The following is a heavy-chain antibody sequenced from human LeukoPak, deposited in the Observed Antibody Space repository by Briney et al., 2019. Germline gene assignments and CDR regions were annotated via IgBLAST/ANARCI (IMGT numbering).Heavy chain of an antibody. V-gene: IGHV1-2*02. CDR1: GYTFNYYY. CDR2: IDPNSGAT. D-gene: IGHD3-22*01. J-gene: IGHJ3*02. Sequence: VTSVKVSCKASGYTFNYYYIHWVRQAPGQGLEWMGWIDPNSGATNYAQKFQGRVTMTRDTSVSTAYMELSSLRSDDTAVHYCARDRQYNYDSRTSDIWGQGTMVTVSS. CDR3: ARDRQYNYDSRTSDI.